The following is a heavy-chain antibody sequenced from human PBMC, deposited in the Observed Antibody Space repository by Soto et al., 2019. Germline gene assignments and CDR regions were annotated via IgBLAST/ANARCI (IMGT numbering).Heavy chain of an antibody. CDR3: ARDRPGGYCCSWGDFLYYYGMDD. J-gene: IGHJ6*02. CDR1: GFSFKSYA. CDR2: VSYDGSNK. V-gene: IGHV3-30-3*01. D-gene: IGHD2-21*01. Sequence: GGSLRLSCAASGFSFKSYAIHWVRQAPGKGLEWVAVVSYDGSNKFYADSVKGRFTISRDDSKDTVFLQMNSLRVEDTAVFYFARDRPGGYCCSWGDFLYYYGMDDWGQGATVTVSS.